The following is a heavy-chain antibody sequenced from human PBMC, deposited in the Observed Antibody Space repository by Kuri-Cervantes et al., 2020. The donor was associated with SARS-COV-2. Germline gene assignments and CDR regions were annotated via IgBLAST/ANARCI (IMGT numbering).Heavy chain of an antibody. CDR2: IYYSGST. D-gene: IGHD3-3*01. V-gene: IGHV4-59*12. J-gene: IGHJ5*02. CDR3: VKGGARITNSGVVIANWFDP. Sequence: SETLSLTCTVSGGSISSYYWSWIRQPPGKGLEWIGYIYYSGSTYYNPSLKSRVTISVDTSKKFSLKLSSVTAADTTVYYCVKGGARITNSGVVIANWFDPWGQGTLVTVSS. CDR1: GGSISSYY.